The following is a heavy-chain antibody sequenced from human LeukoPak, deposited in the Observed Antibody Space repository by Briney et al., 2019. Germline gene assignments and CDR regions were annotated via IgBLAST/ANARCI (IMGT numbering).Heavy chain of an antibody. Sequence: GASVKASCKASGGTFSSYAISWVRQAPGQGLEWMGGIIPIFGTANYAQKFQGRVTITTDESTSTAYMELSSLRSEDTAVYYCASRKRGYSYGTDAFDIWGQGTMVTVSS. CDR1: GGTFSSYA. J-gene: IGHJ3*02. V-gene: IGHV1-69*05. D-gene: IGHD5-18*01. CDR3: ASRKRGYSYGTDAFDI. CDR2: IIPIFGTA.